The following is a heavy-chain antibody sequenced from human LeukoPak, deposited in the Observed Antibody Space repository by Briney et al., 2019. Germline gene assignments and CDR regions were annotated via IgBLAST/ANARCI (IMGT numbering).Heavy chain of an antibody. CDR2: INPNNGDT. Sequence: ASVKVSCKASGYIFTPYFIRWVRQAPGQGLEWMGWINPNNGDTNDVQKFQGRVTMTRDTSIRTAYMELTRLRSDDTSVYYCAREGGYDILTGYHDYWGQGTPGTVSS. J-gene: IGHJ4*02. V-gene: IGHV1-2*02. CDR3: AREGGYDILTGYHDY. D-gene: IGHD3-9*01. CDR1: GYIFTPYF.